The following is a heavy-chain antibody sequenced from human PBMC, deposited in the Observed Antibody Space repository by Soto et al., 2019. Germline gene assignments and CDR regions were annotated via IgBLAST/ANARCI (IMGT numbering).Heavy chain of an antibody. J-gene: IGHJ4*02. Sequence: SETLSLTCSVSGGSISSGGYYWSWIRQHPGKGLEWIGYIYYSGSTYYNPSLKSRVTISVDTSKNQFSLKLSSVTAADTAVYYCARRYGASFDYWGQGTLVTVSS. D-gene: IGHD4-17*01. CDR2: IYYSGST. V-gene: IGHV4-31*03. CDR3: ARRYGASFDY. CDR1: GGSISSGGYY.